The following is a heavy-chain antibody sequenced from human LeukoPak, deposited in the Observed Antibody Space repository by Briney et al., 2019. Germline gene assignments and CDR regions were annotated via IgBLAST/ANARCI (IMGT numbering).Heavy chain of an antibody. J-gene: IGHJ4*02. D-gene: IGHD3-3*02. Sequence: SETLSLACTVSGGSITSYYWSWTRQPPGKGLEWIGDIYYSGSTNYNPSLKSRVTISVDTSKNQFSLKLSSVTAADTAVYYCARGRFLLAYWGRGTLVTVSS. CDR3: ARGRFLLAY. CDR2: IYYSGST. V-gene: IGHV4-59*01. CDR1: GGSITSYY.